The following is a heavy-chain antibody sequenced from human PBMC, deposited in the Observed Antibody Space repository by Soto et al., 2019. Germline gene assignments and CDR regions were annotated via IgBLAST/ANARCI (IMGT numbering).Heavy chain of an antibody. CDR1: GFTFSSYA. J-gene: IGHJ3*02. V-gene: IGHV3-23*01. CDR2: ISGSGATT. CDR3: AKGRYGDYGEGDAFDI. D-gene: IGHD4-17*01. Sequence: GGSLRLSCAASGFTFSSYAMSWVRQTPGKGLDWVSVISGSGATTYYADSVGGRFTISRENAKNSLYLQMNSLRAEDTAVYYCAKGRYGDYGEGDAFDIWGQGTMVTVSS.